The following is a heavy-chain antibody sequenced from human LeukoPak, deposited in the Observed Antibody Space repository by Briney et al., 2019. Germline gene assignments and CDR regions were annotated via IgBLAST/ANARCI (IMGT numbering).Heavy chain of an antibody. CDR1: GGSISNSSYY. D-gene: IGHD4-23*01. CDR2: IYYSGSA. V-gene: IGHV4-39*01. J-gene: IGHJ4*02. Sequence: PSETPSLTCIVSGGSISNSSYYWGWIRQPPGKGLEWIGSIYYSGSAYYNPSLKSRVTISVDTSKNQFSLKLTSVTAADTAVYYCARHWVVTPNYWGQGTLVTVSS. CDR3: ARHWVVTPNY.